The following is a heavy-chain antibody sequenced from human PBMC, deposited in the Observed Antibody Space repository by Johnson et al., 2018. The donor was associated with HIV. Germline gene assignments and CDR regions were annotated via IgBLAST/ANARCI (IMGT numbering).Heavy chain of an antibody. J-gene: IGHJ3*02. D-gene: IGHD1-26*01. Sequence: EVQLVESGGGLVKPGGSLRLSCAASGFTFSDAWMSWVRQAPGKGLEWVANIKQDGSEKYYVDSVTGRFTISRDNAKNSLYLQMNSLRAEDTAVYYCATFGGGSFHAFDIWGQGTMVTVSS. CDR2: IKQDGSEK. V-gene: IGHV3-7*05. CDR1: GFTFSDAW. CDR3: ATFGGGSFHAFDI.